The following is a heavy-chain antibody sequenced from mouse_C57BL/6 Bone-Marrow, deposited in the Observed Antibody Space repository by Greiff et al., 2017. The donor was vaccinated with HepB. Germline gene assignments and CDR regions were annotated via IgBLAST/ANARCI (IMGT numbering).Heavy chain of an antibody. V-gene: IGHV3-6*01. CDR3: AREGGTITTVVEDYFDY. D-gene: IGHD1-1*01. J-gene: IGHJ2*01. CDR1: GYSITSGYY. CDR2: ISYDGSN. Sequence: DVKLVESGPGLVKPSQSLSLTCSVTGYSITSGYYWNWIRQFPGNKLEWMGYISYDGSNNYNPSLKNRISITRDTSKNQFFLKLNSVTTEDTATYYCAREGGTITTVVEDYFDYWGQGTTLTVSS.